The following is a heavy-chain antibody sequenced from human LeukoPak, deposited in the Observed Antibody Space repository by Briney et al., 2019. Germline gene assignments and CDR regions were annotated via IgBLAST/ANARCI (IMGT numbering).Heavy chain of an antibody. D-gene: IGHD1-26*01. CDR2: ISSSSSYI. Sequence: GGSLRLSCAASGFTFSSYSMNWVRQVPGKGLERVSSISSSSSYIYYADSVKGRFTISRDNAKNSLYLQMNSLRAEDTALYYCASGGIYYGAAFVFWGQGTLVTVSS. V-gene: IGHV3-21*04. J-gene: IGHJ4*02. CDR3: ASGGIYYGAAFVF. CDR1: GFTFSSYS.